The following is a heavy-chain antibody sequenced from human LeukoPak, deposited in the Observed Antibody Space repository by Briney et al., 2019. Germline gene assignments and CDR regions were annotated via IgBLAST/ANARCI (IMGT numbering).Heavy chain of an antibody. Sequence: PGGSLRLSCAASGFTFSSYEMNWVRQAPGKGLEWVSYISSSGSTIYYADSVKGRFTISRDNAKNSLYLQMNSLRAEDTAVYYCARAIAGYSGYDLPMDVWGKGTTVTISS. J-gene: IGHJ6*03. CDR2: ISSSGSTI. V-gene: IGHV3-48*03. CDR1: GFTFSSYE. CDR3: ARAIAGYSGYDLPMDV. D-gene: IGHD5-12*01.